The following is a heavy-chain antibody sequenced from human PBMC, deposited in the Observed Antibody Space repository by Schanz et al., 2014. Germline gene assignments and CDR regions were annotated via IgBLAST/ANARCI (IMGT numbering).Heavy chain of an antibody. CDR1: GFTFENYA. D-gene: IGHD5-12*01. V-gene: IGHV3-33*08. CDR2: IWSDGTNE. J-gene: IGHJ4*02. CDR3: ARKVVATIGGYYDN. Sequence: VHLLESGGGLVQPGGSLRLSCAASGFTFENYALTWVRQVPGKGLEWVAVIWSDGTNEYYADSVKGRFTISRDNAKNSLFLQMNSLRAEDTAVYYCARKVVATIGGYYDNWGQGTLVIVSS.